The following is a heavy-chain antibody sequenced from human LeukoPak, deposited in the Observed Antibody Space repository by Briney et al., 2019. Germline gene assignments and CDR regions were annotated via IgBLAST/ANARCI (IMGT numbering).Heavy chain of an antibody. V-gene: IGHV5-51*01. J-gene: IGHJ3*02. CDR3: ARQSRSSGWYIAFDI. D-gene: IGHD6-19*01. CDR1: GYSFTSYW. Sequence: GESLQISCKGSGYSFTSYWIGWVRQMPGKGLEWMGIIYPGDSDTRYSPSFQGQVTISADKSISTAYLQWSSLKASDTAMYYCARQSRSSGWYIAFDIWGQGTMVTVSS. CDR2: IYPGDSDT.